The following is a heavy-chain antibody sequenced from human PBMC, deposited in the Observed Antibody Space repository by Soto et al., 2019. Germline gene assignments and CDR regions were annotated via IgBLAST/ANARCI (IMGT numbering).Heavy chain of an antibody. CDR2: IYHSGST. CDR1: GGSISSGGYS. J-gene: IGHJ6*02. V-gene: IGHV4-30-2*01. D-gene: IGHD5-12*01. CDR3: AREGVAPYYYYGMDV. Sequence: PSETLSLTCAVSGGSISSGGYSWSWIRQPPGKGLEWIGYIYHSGSTYYNPSLKSRVTISVDRSKNQFSLNLSLRSDDTAVYYCAREGVAPYYYYGMDVWGQGTPVTVSS.